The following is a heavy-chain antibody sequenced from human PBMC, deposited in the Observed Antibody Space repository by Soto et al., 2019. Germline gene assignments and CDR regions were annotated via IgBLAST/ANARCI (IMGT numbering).Heavy chain of an antibody. CDR3: AREYTAWPLAYGLDV. D-gene: IGHD2-2*02. V-gene: IGHV3-21*01. J-gene: IGHJ6*02. Sequence: PGGSLRLSCVGSGFTFSTQSINWVRQAPGKGLEWVSSISSRSDIYYADSVRGRFTISRDNAKSSVSLQMNSLRAEDTAVYYCAREYTAWPLAYGLDVWGQGTTVTVSS. CDR2: ISSRSDI. CDR1: GFTFSTQS.